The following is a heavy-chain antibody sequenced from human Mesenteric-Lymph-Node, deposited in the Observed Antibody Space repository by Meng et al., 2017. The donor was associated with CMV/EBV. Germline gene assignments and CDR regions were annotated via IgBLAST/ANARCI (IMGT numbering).Heavy chain of an antibody. Sequence: CSGSGGSISSSTYYWGWIRQPPGKGLEWIGSMNYGGNTHYNPSLKSRVTTSVDTSKNQFSLNLSSVTAADTAIYYCARGDYTNSRFDPWGQGTLVTVSS. CDR1: GGSISSSTYY. V-gene: IGHV4-39*01. J-gene: IGHJ5*02. CDR3: ARGDYTNSRFDP. CDR2: MNYGGNT. D-gene: IGHD3-3*01.